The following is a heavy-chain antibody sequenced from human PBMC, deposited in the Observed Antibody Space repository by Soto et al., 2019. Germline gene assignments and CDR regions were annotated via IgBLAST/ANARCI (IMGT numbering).Heavy chain of an antibody. CDR2: FRTGGDGGTT. Sequence: GGSLRLSCAASGFTFSSYSMSWVRQAPGKGLEWVSGFRTGGDGGTTYYADSVKGRFTISRDNSKNTLFLQMNSLRPEDTAIYYCAKKVNSGPGSQYFDYWGQGTLVTVSS. V-gene: IGHV3-23*01. CDR3: AKKVNSGPGSQYFDY. D-gene: IGHD3-10*01. J-gene: IGHJ4*02. CDR1: GFTFSSYS.